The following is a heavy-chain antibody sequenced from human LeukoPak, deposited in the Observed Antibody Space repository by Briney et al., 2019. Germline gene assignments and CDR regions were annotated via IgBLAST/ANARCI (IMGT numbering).Heavy chain of an antibody. Sequence: GSLHPSCAASGFPFIGSAMHWVRQASGKGLEWAGRIRSKANSYATAYAASVKGRFTISRDDSKNTAYLQMNSLKTEDTAVYYCTRGTTGPLSYWGQGTLVTVSS. J-gene: IGHJ4*02. CDR2: IRSKANSYAT. CDR1: GFPFIGSA. D-gene: IGHD1-7*01. CDR3: TRGTTGPLSY. V-gene: IGHV3-73*01.